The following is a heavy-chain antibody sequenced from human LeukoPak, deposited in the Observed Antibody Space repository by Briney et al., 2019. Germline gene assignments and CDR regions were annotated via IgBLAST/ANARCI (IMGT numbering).Heavy chain of an antibody. Sequence: PSETLSLTCAVYGGSFSGYYWSWIRQPPGKGLEWIGEINHSGSTNYNPSLKSRVTISVDTSKNQFSLKLSSVTAADTAVYYCARGRYCSGGSCYFLMDAFDIWGQGTMVTVSS. D-gene: IGHD2-15*01. CDR3: ARGRYCSGGSCYFLMDAFDI. CDR2: INHSGST. J-gene: IGHJ3*02. CDR1: GGSFSGYY. V-gene: IGHV4-34*01.